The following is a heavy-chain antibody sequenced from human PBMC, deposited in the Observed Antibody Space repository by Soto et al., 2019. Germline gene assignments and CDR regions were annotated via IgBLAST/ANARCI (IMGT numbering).Heavy chain of an antibody. Sequence: EVQLLESGGGLVQPGGSLRLSCAASGFTFSSYAMSWVRQAPGKGLEWVSAISGSGGSTYYADSVKGRFTISRDNSKNTLYLQMNSLRAEDTAVYYCATSNGYRYAPFDYWGQGTLVTVSS. CDR3: ATSNGYRYAPFDY. CDR1: GFTFSSYA. D-gene: IGHD5-18*01. V-gene: IGHV3-23*01. J-gene: IGHJ4*02. CDR2: ISGSGGST.